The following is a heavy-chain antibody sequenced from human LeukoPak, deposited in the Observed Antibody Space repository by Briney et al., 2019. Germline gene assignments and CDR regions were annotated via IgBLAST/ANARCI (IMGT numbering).Heavy chain of an antibody. CDR2: INPRGTST. D-gene: IGHD2-15*01. CDR3: ERDNSMHEQGWSFDP. CDR1: GYTFTNYG. J-gene: IGHJ5*02. V-gene: IGHV1-46*01. Sequence: ASVKVSCKASGYTFTNYGISWVRQAPGQGLEWMGLINPRGTSTIYAEKFQGRIIMTRDMSTTTDYMELSSLKSEGTAVYYCERDNSMHEQGWSFDPGGQGTLVTVSS.